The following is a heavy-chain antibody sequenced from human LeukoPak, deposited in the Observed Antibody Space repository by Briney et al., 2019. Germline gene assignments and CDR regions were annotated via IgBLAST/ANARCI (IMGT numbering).Heavy chain of an antibody. CDR2: IKQDGSEK. V-gene: IGHV3-7*04. Sequence: GGSLRLSCAASGFTFSNYWMSWVRLAPGKGLEWVANIKQDGSEKYYVDSVKGRFTISRDNAKNSLYLQMNSLRAEDTAVYYCARPTGYCSGGSFFPPDYWGQGTLVTVSS. CDR3: ARPTGYCSGGSFFPPDY. D-gene: IGHD2-15*01. CDR1: GFTFSNYW. J-gene: IGHJ4*02.